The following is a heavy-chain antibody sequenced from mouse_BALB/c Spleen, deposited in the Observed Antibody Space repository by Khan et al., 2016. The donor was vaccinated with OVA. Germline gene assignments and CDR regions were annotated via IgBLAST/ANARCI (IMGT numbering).Heavy chain of an antibody. Sequence: QVQLQQPGAELVKPGASVKLSCKASGYPLTSYWLHWVKQRPGQGLEWIGEIDPSDSYTNYNQKFKGKATLTVDKSSRTTCMQLSSLTSEDAAVYYCVRSFLYGSSTWFAYWGQGTLVTVSA. CDR1: GYPLTSYW. J-gene: IGHJ3*01. D-gene: IGHD1-1*01. CDR3: VRSFLYGSSTWFAY. CDR2: IDPSDSYT. V-gene: IGHV1-69*02.